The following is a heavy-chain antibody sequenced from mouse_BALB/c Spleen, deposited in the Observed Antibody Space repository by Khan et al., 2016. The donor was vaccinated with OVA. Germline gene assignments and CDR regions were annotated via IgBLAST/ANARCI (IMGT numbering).Heavy chain of an antibody. D-gene: IGHD1-1*01. J-gene: IGHJ2*01. CDR2: ISYSGGT. CDR1: GYSITSGYA. CDR3: ARGNYYGYYFDY. V-gene: IGHV3-2*02. Sequence: VQLQQSGPGLVKPSQSLSLTCTVTGYSITSGYAWNWIRQFPGNKLEWMGYISYSGGTSYNPSLKSRISFTRATSKNQFFLQLNSVTTEDTATYYCARGNYYGYYFDYWGQGTPLTVSS.